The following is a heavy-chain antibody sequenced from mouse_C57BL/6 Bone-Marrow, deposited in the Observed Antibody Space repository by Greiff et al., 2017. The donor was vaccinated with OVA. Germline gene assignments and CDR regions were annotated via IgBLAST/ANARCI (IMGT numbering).Heavy chain of an antibody. V-gene: IGHV2-5*01. Sequence: QVQLQQSGPGLVQPSQSLSITCTVSGFSLTSYGVHWVRQSPGKGLEWLGVIWRGGSTDYNAAFMSRLSITKDNSKSQVFFKMNSLQADDTAIYYWAGASIYYYGSSYWYFDVWGTGTTVTVSS. CDR1: GFSLTSYG. D-gene: IGHD1-1*01. J-gene: IGHJ1*03. CDR3: AGASIYYYGSSYWYFDV. CDR2: IWRGGST.